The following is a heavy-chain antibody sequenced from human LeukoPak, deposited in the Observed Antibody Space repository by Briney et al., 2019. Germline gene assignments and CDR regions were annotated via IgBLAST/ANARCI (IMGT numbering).Heavy chain of an antibody. D-gene: IGHD3-10*01. CDR3: AKDQELWFEPIYYYYGMDV. V-gene: IGHV3-23*01. Sequence: GGSLRLSCAASGFTFSSYAMSWVRQAPGKGLEWVSAISGSGGSTYYADSVKGRFTISRDNSKNTLYLLMNSLRAEDTAVYYCAKDQELWFEPIYYYYGMDVWGQGTTVTVSS. CDR1: GFTFSSYA. J-gene: IGHJ6*02. CDR2: ISGSGGST.